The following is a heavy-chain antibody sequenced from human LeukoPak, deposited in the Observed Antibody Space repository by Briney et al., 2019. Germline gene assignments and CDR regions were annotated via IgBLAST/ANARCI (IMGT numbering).Heavy chain of an antibody. J-gene: IGHJ4*02. CDR3: ASPPLSRGMYYAR. V-gene: IGHV1-2*02. CDR2: IKTSNGDT. Sequence: ASVKVSCKASGDNFSGHYMHWVRQAPGQGLEWMGWIKTSNGDTKYAQTFQGRVTMTRDTSISTAYMDQSRPRSDDTGVSYCASPPLSRGMYYARWGKGTLVTVSS. CDR1: GDNFSGHY. D-gene: IGHD1-26*01.